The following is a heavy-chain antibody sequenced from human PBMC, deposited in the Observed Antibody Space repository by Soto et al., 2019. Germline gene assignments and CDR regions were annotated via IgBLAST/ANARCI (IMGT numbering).Heavy chain of an antibody. V-gene: IGHV3-33*01. CDR2: ISYDGSDT. D-gene: IGHD3-10*01. CDR1: GFKFNSYG. J-gene: IGHJ5*02. CDR3: AGDRFGGTEGTNWLDP. Sequence: QEQLVQSGGGVVQPGRSLRLSCAASGFKFNSYGMHWVRQAPGKGLEWVAVISYDGSDTSYGDSVKGRFTISRDNSKNTLHMQMSSLRLDDTAVYYCAGDRFGGTEGTNWLDPWGQGSLVTVSS.